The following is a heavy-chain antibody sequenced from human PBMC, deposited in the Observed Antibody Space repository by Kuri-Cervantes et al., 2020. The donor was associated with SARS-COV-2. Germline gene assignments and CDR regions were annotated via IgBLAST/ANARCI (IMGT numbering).Heavy chain of an antibody. CDR2: INHSGNT. CDR1: GGSFSDYY. Sequence: SETLSLTCAVYGGSFSDYYRSWVRQPPGRGLEWIGEINHSGNTNYNPSLKSRVTISVDTSKNQFSLKLSSVTAADTAVYYCARGGIRVPADPWGVYKRNWFDPWGQGTLVTVSS. D-gene: IGHD2-2*01. CDR3: ARGGIRVPADPWGVYKRNWFDP. V-gene: IGHV4-34*01. J-gene: IGHJ5*02.